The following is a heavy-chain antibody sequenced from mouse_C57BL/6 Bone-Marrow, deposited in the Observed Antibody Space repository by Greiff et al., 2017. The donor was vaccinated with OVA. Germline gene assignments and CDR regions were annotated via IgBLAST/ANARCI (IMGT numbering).Heavy chain of an antibody. CDR2: IDPSDSYT. J-gene: IGHJ2*01. D-gene: IGHD1-1*01. CDR3: ARIYYGSSYPLYFDY. V-gene: IGHV1-69*01. CDR1: GYTFTSYW. Sequence: QVQLQQPGAELVMPGASVKLSCKASGYTFTSYWMHWVKQRPGQGLEWIGEIDPSDSYTNYNQKFKGKSTLTVDKSSSTAYMQLSSLTSEDSAVYYCARIYYGSSYPLYFDYWGQGTTLTVSS.